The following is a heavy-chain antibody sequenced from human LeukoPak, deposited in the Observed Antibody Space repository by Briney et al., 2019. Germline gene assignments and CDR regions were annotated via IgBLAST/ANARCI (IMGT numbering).Heavy chain of an antibody. J-gene: IGHJ4*02. V-gene: IGHV4-59*08. CDR3: ARHYFPDYTFDY. CDR1: GASISSYY. CDR2: IYNTGPT. D-gene: IGHD3-16*01. Sequence: SETLSLTCTVSGASISSYYWSWIRLTPGKGLEWIGYIYNTGPTDYNPSLKSRVTMSLDTSKNQLSLKLSSVTAADTAMYYCARHYFPDYTFDYWGQGALVTVSS.